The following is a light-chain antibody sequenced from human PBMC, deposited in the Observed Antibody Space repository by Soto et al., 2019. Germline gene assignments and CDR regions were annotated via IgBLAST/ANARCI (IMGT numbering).Light chain of an antibody. Sequence: QSALTQPRSVSGSPGHSVTISCTGTSSDVGDFNYVSWYQQHPGKAPKLMIYDVSKRPSGVPDRFSGSKSGNTASLTISGLQADDETDYYCCSNAGSWVVFGGGTKVTVL. CDR3: CSNAGSWVV. J-gene: IGLJ2*01. V-gene: IGLV2-11*01. CDR2: DVS. CDR1: SSDVGDFNY.